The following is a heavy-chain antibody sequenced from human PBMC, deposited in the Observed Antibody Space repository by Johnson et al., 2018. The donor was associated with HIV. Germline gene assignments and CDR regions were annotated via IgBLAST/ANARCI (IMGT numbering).Heavy chain of an antibody. CDR2: IKREVDGGTT. CDR3: TTRLNSGTYWGNYDFDV. Sequence: QLVESGGGLVTPGGSLRISCSGSGLTLRNAWMTWVRQAPGKGLEWVGHIKREVDGGTTDYTAPVKGRFTILRDDSKNILYLQINNLKAEDTALYYCTTRLNSGTYWGNYDFDVWGQGTMVTVSS. V-gene: IGHV3-15*01. J-gene: IGHJ3*01. CDR1: GLTLRNAW. D-gene: IGHD1-26*01.